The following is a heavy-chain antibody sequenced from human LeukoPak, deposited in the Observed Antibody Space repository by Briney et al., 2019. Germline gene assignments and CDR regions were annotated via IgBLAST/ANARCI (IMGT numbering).Heavy chain of an antibody. CDR3: ARERGYDSSGYYLDY. Sequence: GSLRLSCAASGFTFSDYYMSWIRQPPGKGLEWIGEINHSGSTNYNPSLKSRVTISVDTSKNQFSLKLSSVTAADTAVYYCARERGYDSSGYYLDYWGQGTLVTVSS. J-gene: IGHJ4*02. CDR2: INHSGST. V-gene: IGHV4-34*01. D-gene: IGHD3-22*01. CDR1: GFTFSDYY.